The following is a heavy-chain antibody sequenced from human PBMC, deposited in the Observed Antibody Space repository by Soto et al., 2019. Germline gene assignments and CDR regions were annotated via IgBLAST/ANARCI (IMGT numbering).Heavy chain of an antibody. CDR3: ARQIYDSDTGPNFQYYFDS. CDR1: GYSFAGYW. Sequence: KVRESLKISCKGSGYSFAGYWISWVRQKPGKGLEWMGRIDPSDSQTYYSPSFRGHVTISVTKSITTVFLQWSSLRASDTAMYYCARQIYDSDTGPNFQYYFDSWGQGTPVTVSS. CDR2: IDPSDSQT. J-gene: IGHJ4*02. D-gene: IGHD3-22*01. V-gene: IGHV5-10-1*01.